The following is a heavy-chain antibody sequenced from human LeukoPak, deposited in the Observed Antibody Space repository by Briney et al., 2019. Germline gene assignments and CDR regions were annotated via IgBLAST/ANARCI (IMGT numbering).Heavy chain of an antibody. J-gene: IGHJ6*03. CDR2: IIPIFGTA. Sequence: ASVKVSCKASGGTFSSYAISWVRQAPGQGLEWMGGIIPIFGTANYAQKFQGRVTITADESTSTAYMELSSLRSEDTAVYYCAREPYCGGNCYINYYYYMDVWGKGTTVTVSS. V-gene: IGHV1-69*13. CDR3: AREPYCGGNCYINYYYYMDV. D-gene: IGHD2-21*01. CDR1: GGTFSSYA.